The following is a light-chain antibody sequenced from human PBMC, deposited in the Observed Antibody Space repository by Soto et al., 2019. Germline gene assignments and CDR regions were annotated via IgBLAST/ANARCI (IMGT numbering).Light chain of an antibody. Sequence: DIQMTQSPSSVSASVGDRVTITCQASQDISNYLNWYQQKPGKAPKLLIYDASNLETGVPSRFSGSGSGTDFTFTISSLQPEDIATYYCQQYDNLPRLTFGGGTKVEIK. CDR1: QDISNY. CDR2: DAS. J-gene: IGKJ4*01. V-gene: IGKV1-33*01. CDR3: QQYDNLPRLT.